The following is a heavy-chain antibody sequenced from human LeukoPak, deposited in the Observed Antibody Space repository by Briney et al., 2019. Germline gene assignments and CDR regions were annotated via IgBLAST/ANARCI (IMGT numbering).Heavy chain of an antibody. CDR1: GFTFGSYA. V-gene: IGHV3-30-3*01. Sequence: GGSLRLSCAASGFTFGSYAMHWVRQAPGKGLEWVAVISYDGSNKYYADSVKGRFTISRDNSKNTLYLQMNSLRAEDTAVYYCAASYCNETACYSYMDVWGKGATVTVSS. J-gene: IGHJ6*03. CDR2: ISYDGSNK. CDR3: AASYCNETACYSYMDV. D-gene: IGHD2/OR15-2a*01.